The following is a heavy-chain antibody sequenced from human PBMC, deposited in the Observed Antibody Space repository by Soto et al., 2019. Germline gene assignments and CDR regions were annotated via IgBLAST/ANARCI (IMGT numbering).Heavy chain of an antibody. CDR1: GFTFSSYS. D-gene: IGHD3-10*01. J-gene: IGHJ5*02. Sequence: GGSLRFSCAASGFTFSSYSMNWVRQAPGKGLEWVSSISSSSSYIYYADSVKGRFTISRDNAKNSLYLQMNSLRAEDTAVYYCASSQGKSAQRITMVRGVPWFDPWGQGTLVTVSS. CDR2: ISSSSSYI. V-gene: IGHV3-21*01. CDR3: ASSQGKSAQRITMVRGVPWFDP.